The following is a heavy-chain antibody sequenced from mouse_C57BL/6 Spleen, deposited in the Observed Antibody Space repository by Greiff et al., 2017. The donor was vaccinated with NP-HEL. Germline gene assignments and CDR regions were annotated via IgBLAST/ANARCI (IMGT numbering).Heavy chain of an antibody. V-gene: IGHV5-9-1*02. D-gene: IGHD2-2*01. CDR2: ISSGGDYI. CDR3: TRDRRIYYGYDDAMDY. CDR1: GFTFSSYA. Sequence: EVMLVESGEGLVKPGGSLKLSCAASGFTFSSYAMSWVRQTPEKRLEWVAYISSGGDYIYYADTVKGRFIISRDHARNTLYLQMSSLKSEDTAMYYCTRDRRIYYGYDDAMDYWGQGTSVTVSS. J-gene: IGHJ4*01.